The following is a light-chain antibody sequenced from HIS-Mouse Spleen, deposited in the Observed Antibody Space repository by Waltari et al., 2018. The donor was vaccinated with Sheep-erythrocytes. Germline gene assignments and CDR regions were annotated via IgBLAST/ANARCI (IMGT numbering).Light chain of an antibody. CDR3: QQSYSTPPT. CDR1: QSISSY. CDR2: AAS. J-gene: IGKJ4*01. V-gene: IGKV1-39*01. Sequence: DIQMTQSPSSLSASVGDRVPITSRASQSISSYLNWYQQKPGKAPKLLIYAASSLQSGVPSRFSGSGSGTDFTLTISSLQPEDFATYYCQQSYSTPPTFGGGTKVEIK.